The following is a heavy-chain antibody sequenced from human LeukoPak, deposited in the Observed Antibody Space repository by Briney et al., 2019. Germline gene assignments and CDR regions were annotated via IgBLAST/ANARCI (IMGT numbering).Heavy chain of an antibody. CDR2: IVVGSGNT. CDR3: AGSECYFNSPGQFDY. CDR1: GFTFTRSA. J-gene: IGHJ4*02. V-gene: IGHV1-58*01. D-gene: IGHD1-26*01. Sequence: SVTVSCTASGFTFTRSAVQWVRQARGQRLEWIGWIVVGSGNTNYAQKFQERVTITRDMSTSTAYMELSSLRSEDTAVYYCAGSECYFNSPGQFDYWGQGTLVTVSS.